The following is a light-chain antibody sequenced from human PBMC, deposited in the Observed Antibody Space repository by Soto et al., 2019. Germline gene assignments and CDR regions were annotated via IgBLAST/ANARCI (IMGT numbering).Light chain of an antibody. V-gene: IGLV1-40*01. J-gene: IGLJ2*01. CDR3: QSYDSSLSVV. CDR2: GNS. CDR1: SSNIGAGYD. Sequence: QAVVTQPPSVSGAPGQRVTISCTGSSSNIGAGYDVHWYQQLPGTAPKLLIYGNSNRPSGVPDRFSGSKSGTSASLAITGRQAEDEADYYCQSYDSSLSVVFGGVTKLTVL.